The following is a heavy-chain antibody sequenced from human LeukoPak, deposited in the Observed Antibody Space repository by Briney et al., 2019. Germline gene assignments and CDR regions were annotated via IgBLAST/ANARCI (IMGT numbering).Heavy chain of an antibody. CDR3: ARDPSYSSSWPYYYYYGMDV. V-gene: IGHV3-21*04. D-gene: IGHD6-13*01. Sequence: AGGSLRLSCAASGFTFSSYSMNWVRQAPGKGLEWVSSISSSSSYIYYADSVKGRFTISRDNAKNSLYLQMNSLRAEDTAVYYCARDPSYSSSWPYYYYYGMDVWGQGTTVTVSS. J-gene: IGHJ6*02. CDR2: ISSSSSYI. CDR1: GFTFSSYS.